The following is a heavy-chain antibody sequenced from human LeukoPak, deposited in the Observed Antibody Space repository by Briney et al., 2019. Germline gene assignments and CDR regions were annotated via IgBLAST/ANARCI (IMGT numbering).Heavy chain of an antibody. CDR3: AREGRFTRFAP. J-gene: IGHJ5*02. D-gene: IGHD3-3*01. Sequence: GGSLRLSCAASGFTLSSNYMSWVRQAPGKGLEWVSVIYTGGTTYYADSVKGRFTISGDNSKNTLYLKMNSLRAEDTAVYCCAREGRFTRFAPWGQGTLVTVSS. CDR1: GFTLSSNY. CDR2: IYTGGTT. V-gene: IGHV3-66*01.